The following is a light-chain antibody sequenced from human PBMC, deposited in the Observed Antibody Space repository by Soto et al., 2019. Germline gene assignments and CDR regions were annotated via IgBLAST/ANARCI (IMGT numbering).Light chain of an antibody. CDR1: QSVSSSY. Sequence: EIVLTQSPGTLSLSPGERATLSCRVSQSVSSSYLAWYQQKPGQAPRLLIYGASSRATGIPDRFSGSGSGTDFTLTISRLEPEDFAVYYCQQYGSSPWTFCQGTKLEIK. J-gene: IGKJ1*01. V-gene: IGKV3-20*01. CDR3: QQYGSSPWT. CDR2: GAS.